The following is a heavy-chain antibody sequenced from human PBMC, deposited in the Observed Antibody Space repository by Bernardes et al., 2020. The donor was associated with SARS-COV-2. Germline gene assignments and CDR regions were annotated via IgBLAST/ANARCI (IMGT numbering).Heavy chain of an antibody. Sequence: GGSLRLSCAASGFTFSSYAMSWVRQAPGKGLEWVSAISGSGGSTYYADSVKGRFTISRDNSKNTLYLQMNSLRAEDTAVYYCAKDHQRSLAATSGANHDYWGQGTLVTVSS. V-gene: IGHV3-23*01. CDR3: AKDHQRSLAATSGANHDY. J-gene: IGHJ4*02. CDR1: GFTFSSYA. CDR2: ISGSGGST. D-gene: IGHD2-15*01.